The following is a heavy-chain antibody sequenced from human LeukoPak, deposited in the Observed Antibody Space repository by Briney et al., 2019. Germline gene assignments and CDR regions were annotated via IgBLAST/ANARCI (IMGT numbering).Heavy chain of an antibody. Sequence: ASVKVSCKASGYTFTSYGISWVRQAPGQGLEWMGGIIPIFGTANYAQKFQGRVTITADESTSTAYMELSSLRSEDTAAYYCASLYSGSSYFDYWGQGTLVTVSS. D-gene: IGHD1-26*01. CDR1: GYTFTSYG. CDR3: ASLYSGSSYFDY. J-gene: IGHJ4*02. CDR2: IIPIFGTA. V-gene: IGHV1-69*13.